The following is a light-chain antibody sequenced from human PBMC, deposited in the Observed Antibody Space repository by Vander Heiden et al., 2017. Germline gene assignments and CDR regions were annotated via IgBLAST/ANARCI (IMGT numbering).Light chain of an antibody. Sequence: QSVLTQPPSAPGTPGQRVTISCSGSNSNVGSNVVNWYQQLPGTAPKLLIYSDNQRPSGVPDRFSVSKSGTSASLAISGLQSEDESDYYCAAWDDSLNGYVFGTGTKVTVL. CDR3: AAWDDSLNGYV. CDR1: NSNVGSNV. CDR2: SDN. J-gene: IGLJ1*01. V-gene: IGLV1-44*01.